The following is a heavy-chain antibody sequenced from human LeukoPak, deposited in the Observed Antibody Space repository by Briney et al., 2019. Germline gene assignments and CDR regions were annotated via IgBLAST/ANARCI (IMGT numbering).Heavy chain of an antibody. V-gene: IGHV3-21*01. Sequence: GGSLRLSCAGSGFALKSYSLSWVRLAPGKGLEWVSSISSTSAYIYYADSVKGRFTISRDNVDNVVYLQMNSLGAEDTAVYYCARVAVSGPTGWFDSWGQGTLVIVSS. J-gene: IGHJ5*01. CDR2: ISSTSAYI. D-gene: IGHD2-8*02. CDR1: GFALKSYS. CDR3: ARVAVSGPTGWFDS.